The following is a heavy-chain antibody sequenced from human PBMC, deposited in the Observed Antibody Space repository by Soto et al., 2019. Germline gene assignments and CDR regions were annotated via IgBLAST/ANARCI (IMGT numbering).Heavy chain of an antibody. CDR3: ARNRRERRGSGSYTNYYYYYLAV. CDR2: INHSGST. J-gene: IGHJ6*03. CDR1: GGSFSGYY. D-gene: IGHD3-10*01. V-gene: IGHV4-34*01. Sequence: SETLSLTCAVYGGSFSGYYWSWIRQPPGKGLEWIGEINHSGSTNYNPSLQSRVTISVATSNYQFSLMLSSVTAAGTSVYYCARNRRERRGSGSYTNYYYYYLAVGGKGTTATVSS.